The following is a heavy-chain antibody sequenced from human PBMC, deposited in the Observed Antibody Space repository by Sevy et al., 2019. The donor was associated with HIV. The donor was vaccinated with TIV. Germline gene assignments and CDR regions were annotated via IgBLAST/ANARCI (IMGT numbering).Heavy chain of an antibody. J-gene: IGHJ6*02. CDR2: INGKGRST. Sequence: GGSLRLSCAVSGFTFSGYAMNWVRQAPGKGLEWVSAINGKGRSTHYADSVEGRFTISRDNSKNTLYLQMNSLRAEDTAVYYCAKTIDWGGGVVPAANYYYYGMDVWGQGTTVTVSS. D-gene: IGHD2-2*01. CDR1: GFTFSGYA. V-gene: IGHV3-23*01. CDR3: AKTIDWGGGVVPAANYYYYGMDV.